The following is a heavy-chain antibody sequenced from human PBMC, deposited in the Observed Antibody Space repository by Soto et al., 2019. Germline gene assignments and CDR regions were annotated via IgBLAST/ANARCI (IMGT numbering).Heavy chain of an antibody. V-gene: IGHV1-69*13. CDR2: IIPIFGTA. CDR3: ARGPVETAMVYSFYYYGMDV. Sequence: SVKVSCKASGGTFSSYAISWVRQAPGQGLEWMGGIIPIFGTANYAQKFQGRVTITADESTSTAYMELSSLRSEDTAVYYCARGPVETAMVYSFYYYGMDVWGKGTRVTLSS. J-gene: IGHJ6*04. D-gene: IGHD5-18*01. CDR1: GGTFSSYA.